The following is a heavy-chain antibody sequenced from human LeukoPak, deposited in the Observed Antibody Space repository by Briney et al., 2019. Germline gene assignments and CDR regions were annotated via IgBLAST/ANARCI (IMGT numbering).Heavy chain of an antibody. CDR1: GFTFSSYS. J-gene: IGHJ4*02. CDR2: ISYDGSNK. Sequence: GGSLRLSCAASGFTFSSYSMNWVRQAPGKGLEWVAVISYDGSNKYYADSVKGRFTISRDNSKNTLYLQMNSLRAEDTAVYYCAKFGIAAAGTDFDYWGQGTLVTVSS. CDR3: AKFGIAAAGTDFDY. V-gene: IGHV3-30*18. D-gene: IGHD6-13*01.